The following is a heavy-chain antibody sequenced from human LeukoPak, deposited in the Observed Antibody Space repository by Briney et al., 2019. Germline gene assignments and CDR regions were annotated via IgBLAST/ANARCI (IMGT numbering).Heavy chain of an antibody. CDR2: ISSSSNTI. V-gene: IGHV3-48*01. D-gene: IGHD3-3*01. CDR3: ARDGFDFWSSDPTTVDY. CDR1: GFTFSSYR. J-gene: IGHJ4*02. Sequence: GGSLRLSCAASGFTFSSYRMNWVRQAPGEGLEWVSYISSSSNTIYYADSVKGRFTISRDNANNSLYLQMNSLRAKDTAVYYCARDGFDFWSSDPTTVDYWGQGTLVTVSS.